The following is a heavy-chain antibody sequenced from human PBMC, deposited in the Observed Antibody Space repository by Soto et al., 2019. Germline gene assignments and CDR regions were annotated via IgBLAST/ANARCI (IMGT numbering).Heavy chain of an antibody. V-gene: IGHV3-11*01. CDR3: ARGKSIFYGMDV. J-gene: IGHJ6*02. CDR2: ISSSGTII. CDR1: GFTFSDYY. D-gene: IGHD2-15*01. Sequence: GGSLRLCCAASGFTFSDYYISWIRQAPGKGLEWVSYISSSGTIIYHADSVKGRFTISRDNAKNSLFLQMNSLRAEDTAVYYCARGKSIFYGMDVWGQGTTVTVSS.